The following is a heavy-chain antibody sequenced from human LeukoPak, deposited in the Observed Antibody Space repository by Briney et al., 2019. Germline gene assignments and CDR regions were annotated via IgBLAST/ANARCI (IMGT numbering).Heavy chain of an antibody. J-gene: IGHJ4*02. D-gene: IGHD3-16*02. CDR3: VVPSEGY. Sequence: GGSLEISCEGSGYNFVNYWSGGVRQPPGKGLEWMGVMYPGDSDTRVSPSFQGQVTISADRSISTTFLQCGSLKASDTAMYYCVVPSEGYWGQGSLVIVSS. V-gene: IGHV5-51*01. CDR2: MYPGDSDT. CDR1: GYNFVNYW.